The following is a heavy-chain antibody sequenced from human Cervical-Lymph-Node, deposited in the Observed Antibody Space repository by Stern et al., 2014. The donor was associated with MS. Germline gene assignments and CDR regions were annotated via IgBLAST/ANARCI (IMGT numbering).Heavy chain of an antibody. CDR3: AKHACTGAACPFDL. V-gene: IGHV4-39*01. CDR1: GDSISSYTHY. Sequence: QVQLVESGPGLVKPSETLSLTCAVSGDSISSYTHYWAWIRQPPGKGLEWIGSVYYSGATYYNPSLKSPVTISVDTSKNPSSLGLNCVTAADTAVYYCAKHACTGAACPFDLWGQGTLVTVSS. D-gene: IGHD2-8*02. CDR2: VYYSGAT. J-gene: IGHJ4*02.